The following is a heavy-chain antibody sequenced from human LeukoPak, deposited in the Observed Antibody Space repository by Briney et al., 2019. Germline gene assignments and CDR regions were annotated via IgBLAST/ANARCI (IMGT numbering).Heavy chain of an antibody. CDR1: GYTFTGYY. D-gene: IGHD3-22*01. CDR2: INPNSGGT. J-gene: IGHJ4*02. CDR3: VRDYYDSSGSIYFDY. Sequence: ASVKVSCKASGYTFTGYYMHWVRQAPGQGLEWMGWINPNSGGTNYAQKFQGRVTMTRDTSISTAYMELSRLSSDDTAVYYCVRDYYDSSGSIYFDYWGQGTLVTVS. V-gene: IGHV1-2*02.